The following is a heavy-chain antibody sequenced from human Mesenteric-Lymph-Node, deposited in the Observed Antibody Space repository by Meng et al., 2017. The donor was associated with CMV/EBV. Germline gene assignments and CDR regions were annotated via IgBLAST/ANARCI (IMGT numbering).Heavy chain of an antibody. CDR3: AKVEDYVWGTSEGYFEY. J-gene: IGHJ4*02. V-gene: IGHV3-9*01. CDR1: GFTFDDYA. D-gene: IGHD3-16*01. CDR2: ISWNSGSI. Sequence: SLKISCAASGFTFDDYAMHWVRQAPGKGLEWVSGISWNSGSIGYADSVKGRFTISRDNAKNSLYLQMNSLRAEDTALYYCAKVEDYVWGTSEGYFEYWGQGTLVTVSS.